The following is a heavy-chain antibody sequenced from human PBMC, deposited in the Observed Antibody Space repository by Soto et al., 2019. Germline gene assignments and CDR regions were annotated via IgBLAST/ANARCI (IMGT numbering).Heavy chain of an antibody. D-gene: IGHD1-26*01. J-gene: IGHJ4*02. Sequence: EVQLVESGGGLVKPGGSLRLSCAASGFTFSSYSMNWVRQAPGKGLEWVSSISRSSYIYYADSVKGRFTISRDNAKNALYLQMNILRDEDTAVYYCARVGYSGSYHFDYWGQGTLVTVSS. V-gene: IGHV3-21*01. CDR3: ARVGYSGSYHFDY. CDR2: ISRSSYI. CDR1: GFTFSSYS.